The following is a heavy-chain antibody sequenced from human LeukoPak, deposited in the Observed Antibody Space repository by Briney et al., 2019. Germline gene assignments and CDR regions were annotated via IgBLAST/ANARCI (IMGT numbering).Heavy chain of an antibody. CDR1: GFAFGSEA. J-gene: IGHJ4*02. CDR3: AKEGDSSSWYDLYDY. CDR2: ISPGGGTT. D-gene: IGHD6-13*01. V-gene: IGHV3-23*01. Sequence: PGGSLRLSCVVSGFAFGSEAMNWVRQSPARGLEWVASISPGGGTTYYADSVKGRFTISRDNSKNTLYLQMNSLRAEDTAVYYCAKEGDSSSWYDLYDYWGQGTLVTVSS.